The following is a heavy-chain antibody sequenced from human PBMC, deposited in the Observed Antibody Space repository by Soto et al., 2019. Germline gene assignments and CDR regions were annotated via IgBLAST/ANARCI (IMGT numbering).Heavy chain of an antibody. V-gene: IGHV4-30-2*01. CDR2: IYQGGTA. CDR1: GGSISSGGYS. CDR3: ARGAPLYCSGGNCYSLYFDY. J-gene: IGHJ4*02. D-gene: IGHD2-15*01. Sequence: TLSLTCAVSGGSISSGGYSWSWIRQPLGQGLEWIGNIYQGGTAYYNPSLKSRVTISVGGSMNQFSLKLISVTAADTAVYYCARGAPLYCSGGNCYSLYFDYWGQGNLVTVSS.